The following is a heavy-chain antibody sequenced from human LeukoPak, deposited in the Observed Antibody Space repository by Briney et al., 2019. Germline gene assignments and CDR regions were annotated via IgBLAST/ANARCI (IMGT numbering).Heavy chain of an antibody. D-gene: IGHD6-6*01. CDR2: IKSDGRST. V-gene: IGHV3-74*01. Sequence: GGSLRLSCAASGFTSSSYWMHWARQAPGKGLVWVSLIKSDGRSTSYADSVKGRFTISRDNAKNTVYLQMNSLRVEDTAVYYCARDFKYSSDYWGQGTLVTVSS. CDR1: GFTSSSYW. J-gene: IGHJ4*02. CDR3: ARDFKYSSDY.